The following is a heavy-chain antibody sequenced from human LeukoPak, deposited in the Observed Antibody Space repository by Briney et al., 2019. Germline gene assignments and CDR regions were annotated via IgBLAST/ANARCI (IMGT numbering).Heavy chain of an antibody. J-gene: IGHJ4*02. CDR1: GFTFDDYS. CDR3: ARAGGGLSGYYFGAYFDY. Sequence: GGSLRLSCAVSGFTFDDYSMSWVRQAPGKGLEWVSGINWNGGSTGYADSVKGRFTISRDNAKNSLYLQMNSLRAEDTAVYYCARAGGGLSGYYFGAYFDYWGQGTLVTVSS. D-gene: IGHD3-22*01. CDR2: INWNGGST. V-gene: IGHV3-20*04.